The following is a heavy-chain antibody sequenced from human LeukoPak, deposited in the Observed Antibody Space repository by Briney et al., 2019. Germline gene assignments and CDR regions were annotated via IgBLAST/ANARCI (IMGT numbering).Heavy chain of an antibody. CDR2: INPNSGGT. V-gene: IGHV1-2*02. CDR1: GYTFTGYY. CDR3: ARGRAYYDSSGRRYYFDY. Sequence: GASVKVSCKASGYTFTGYYMHWVRQAPGQGLEWMGWINPNSGGTNYAQKFQGRVTMTRDTSISTAYMELSRLRSEDMAVYYCARGRAYYDSSGRRYYFDYWGQGTLVTVSS. J-gene: IGHJ4*02. D-gene: IGHD3-22*01.